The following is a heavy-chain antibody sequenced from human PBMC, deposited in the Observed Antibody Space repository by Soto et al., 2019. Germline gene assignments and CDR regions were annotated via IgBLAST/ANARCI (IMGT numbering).Heavy chain of an antibody. J-gene: IGHJ6*02. CDR1: GSTFSSYA. V-gene: IGHV3-23*01. D-gene: IGHD3-22*01. CDR3: AIRAGGYYYGSSGYYSRRPQYGMGV. CDR2: ISGSGGST. Sequence: PGGSLRLSCAASGSTFSSYAMSWVRQAPGKGLEWVSAISGSGGSTYYADSVKGRFTISRDNSKNTLYLQMNSLRAEDTDVYYCAIRAGGYYYGSSGYYSRRPQYGMGVWGQGTTVTVSS.